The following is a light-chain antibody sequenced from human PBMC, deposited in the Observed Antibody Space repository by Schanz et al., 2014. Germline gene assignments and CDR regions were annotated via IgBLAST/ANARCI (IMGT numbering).Light chain of an antibody. CDR1: QSVSSSY. CDR3: QQRSNWPSLT. V-gene: IGKV3D-20*02. J-gene: IGKJ4*01. Sequence: EIVLTQSPGTVSLSPGERATLFCRASQSVSSSYLAWYQQKPGQAPRLLIYGASTRATGIPARFSGSGSGTDFTLTISSLEPEDFAVYYCQQRSNWPSLTFGGGTKVDFK. CDR2: GAS.